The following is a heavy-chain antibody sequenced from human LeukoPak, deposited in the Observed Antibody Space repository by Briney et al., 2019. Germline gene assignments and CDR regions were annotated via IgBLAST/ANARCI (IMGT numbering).Heavy chain of an antibody. V-gene: IGHV4-59*08. D-gene: IGHD3-22*01. J-gene: IGHJ4*02. CDR2: IYYSGST. Sequence: SETLSLTCTVSGGSISSYYWSWIRQPPGKGLEWIGYIYYSGSTNYNPSLKSRVTISVDTSKNQFSLKLSSVTAADTAVYYCARVNWYYYDSSGYYYDYWGQGTLVTVSS. CDR1: GGSISSYY. CDR3: ARVNWYYYDSSGYYYDY.